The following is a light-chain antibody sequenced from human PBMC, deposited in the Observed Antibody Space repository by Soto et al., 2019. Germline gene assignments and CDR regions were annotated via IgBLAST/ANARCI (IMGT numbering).Light chain of an antibody. Sequence: DIVMTQSPLSLPVTPGEPASISCRSSQSLLHSSGNNYLDWYVQKPGQSPHLLIYWGSNRASGVPDRFSGSGLGRDFTLKISRVEAEDVGIYYWVQGQQPPITFGQGTRLEIK. CDR2: WGS. V-gene: IGKV2-28*01. CDR3: VQGQQPPIT. CDR1: QSLLHSSGNNY. J-gene: IGKJ5*01.